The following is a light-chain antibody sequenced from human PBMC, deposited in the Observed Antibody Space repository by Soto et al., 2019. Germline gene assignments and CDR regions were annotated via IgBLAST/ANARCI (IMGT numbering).Light chain of an antibody. J-gene: IGKJ2*01. CDR2: GAS. V-gene: IGKV3-20*01. CDR3: QQYGSSPPYT. CDR1: QSVSSSY. Sequence: EIVLTQSPGTLSLSPGERATLSCRASQSVSSSYLAWYQQKPGHAPRLLIYGASIRATGIPDRFSGSGSGTDFTLTISRLEPEDFAVYYCQQYGSSPPYTFGQGTKLEIK.